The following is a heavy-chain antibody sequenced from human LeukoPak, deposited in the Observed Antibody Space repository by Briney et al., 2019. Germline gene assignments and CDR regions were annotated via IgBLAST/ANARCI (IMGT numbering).Heavy chain of an antibody. D-gene: IGHD6-13*01. Sequence: GGSLRLSCAASGFTFSSYGMHWVRQAPGEGLEWVAFIRYDGSNKYYADSVKGRFTISRDNSKNTLYLQMNSLRAEDTAVYYCAKVRLSSSWYVFDYWGQGTLVTVSS. CDR3: AKVRLSSSWYVFDY. J-gene: IGHJ4*02. CDR1: GFTFSSYG. V-gene: IGHV3-30*02. CDR2: IRYDGSNK.